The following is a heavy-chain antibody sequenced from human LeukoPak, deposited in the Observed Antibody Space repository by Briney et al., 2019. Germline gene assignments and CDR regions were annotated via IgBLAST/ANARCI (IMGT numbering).Heavy chain of an antibody. Sequence: SETLSLTCTVSGGPIRSYYWSWIRPPAGQGLDWIGRIYDSGSTNDNPCLKCRVTMSVDTSKNQLTLRLSSVPTADTAVYYCAGGYSSRTTSYVRWLDPWGQGTLVTVSS. D-gene: IGHD2-2*01. CDR1: GGPIRSYY. V-gene: IGHV4-4*07. CDR2: IYDSGST. CDR3: AGGYSSRTTSYVRWLDP. J-gene: IGHJ5*02.